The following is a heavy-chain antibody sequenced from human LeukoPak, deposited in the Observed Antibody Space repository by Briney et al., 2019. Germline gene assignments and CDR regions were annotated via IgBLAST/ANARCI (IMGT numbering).Heavy chain of an antibody. Sequence: PGGSLRLSCTASGFTFGDYAMSWIRQPPGEGLEWIGEINHSGSTNYNPSLKSRVTISVDTSKNQFSLKLSSVTAADTAVYYCARARSLRWPPRSYFDYWGQGTLVTVSS. CDR3: ARARSLRWPPRSYFDY. CDR1: GFTFGDYA. V-gene: IGHV4-34*01. CDR2: INHSGST. J-gene: IGHJ4*02. D-gene: IGHD4-23*01.